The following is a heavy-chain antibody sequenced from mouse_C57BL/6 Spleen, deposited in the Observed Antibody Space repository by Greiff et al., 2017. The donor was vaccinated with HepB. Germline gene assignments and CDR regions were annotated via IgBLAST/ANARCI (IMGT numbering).Heavy chain of an antibody. J-gene: IGHJ3*01. CDR3: ARMGMVTTGFAY. CDR1: GYAFTNYL. V-gene: IGHV1-54*01. D-gene: IGHD2-2*01. Sequence: QVQLQQSGAELVRPGTSVKVSCKASGYAFTNYLIEWVKQRPGQGLEWIGVINPGSGGTNYNEKFKGKATLTADKSSSTAYMQLSSLTSEDSAVYFCARMGMVTTGFAYWGQGTLVTLSA. CDR2: INPGSGGT.